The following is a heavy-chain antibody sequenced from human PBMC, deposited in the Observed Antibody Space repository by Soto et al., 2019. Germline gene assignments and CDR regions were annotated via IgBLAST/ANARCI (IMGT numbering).Heavy chain of an antibody. CDR1: GGTFSSYT. CDR3: AAEYYYDSSGYYDVDY. V-gene: IGHV1-69*02. Sequence: SVKVSCKASGGTFSSYTISWVRQAPGQGLEWMGRIIPILGIANYAQKFQGRVTITADKSTSTAYMELSSLRSEDTAVYYCAAEYYYDSSGYYDVDYWGQGTLVTVSS. D-gene: IGHD3-22*01. CDR2: IIPILGIA. J-gene: IGHJ4*02.